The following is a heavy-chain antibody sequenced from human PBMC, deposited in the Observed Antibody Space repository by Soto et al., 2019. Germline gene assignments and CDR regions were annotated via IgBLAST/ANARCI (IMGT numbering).Heavy chain of an antibody. CDR1: GFSLNTSGVG. CDR3: AHSGWLGGRPEFYY. CDR2: IYWDDDK. V-gene: IGHV2-5*02. Sequence: QVTLKESGPTLLRPTQTLTLTCTFSGFSLNTSGVGVGWIRQPPGRALEWLALIYWDDDKRYSPSLKNRLTITKDTSKNQVVLTMANMDPVYTATYYCAHSGWLGGRPEFYYWGQGALVTVST. D-gene: IGHD3-10*01. J-gene: IGHJ4*02.